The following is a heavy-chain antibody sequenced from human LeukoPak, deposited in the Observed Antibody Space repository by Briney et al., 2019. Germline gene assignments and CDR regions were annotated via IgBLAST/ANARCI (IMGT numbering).Heavy chain of an antibody. V-gene: IGHV1-24*01. Sequence: ASVKVSCEVSGYTLTELSMHWVRQAPGKGLEWMGGFDPEDGETIYAQKFQGRVTMTEDTSTDTAYMELSSLRSEDTAVYYCATSHGLGYCSGGSCYSDYWGQGTLVTVSS. J-gene: IGHJ4*02. CDR1: GYTLTELS. D-gene: IGHD2-15*01. CDR3: ATSHGLGYCSGGSCYSDY. CDR2: FDPEDGET.